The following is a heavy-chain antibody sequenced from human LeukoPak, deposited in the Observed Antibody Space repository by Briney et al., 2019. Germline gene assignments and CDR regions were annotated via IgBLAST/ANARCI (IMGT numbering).Heavy chain of an antibody. CDR3: ARGWASGSYYNY. CDR1: GGSISNYY. Sequence: SETLSLTCTVSGGSISNYYWSWIWQPPGKGLEWIGYIHYSGGTNYNPSLKSRITVSVDTSKNQFSLKVTSVTAADTAVYYCARGWASGSYYNYWGQGTLVTVSS. V-gene: IGHV4-59*08. D-gene: IGHD1-26*01. CDR2: IHYSGGT. J-gene: IGHJ4*02.